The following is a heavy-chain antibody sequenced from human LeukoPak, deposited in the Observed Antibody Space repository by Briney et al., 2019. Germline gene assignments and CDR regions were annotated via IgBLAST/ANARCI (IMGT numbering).Heavy chain of an antibody. D-gene: IGHD6-19*01. V-gene: IGHV3-23*01. CDR3: ATSIAVAGTAYFDY. Sequence: GGSLRLSCAASGFTFSSYAMSWVRQAPGKGLEWVSAISGSGGSTYYADSVKGRFTISRDNSKNTLYLQMNSLIAEDTAVYYCATSIAVAGTAYFDYWGQGTLVTVSS. J-gene: IGHJ4*02. CDR2: ISGSGGST. CDR1: GFTFSSYA.